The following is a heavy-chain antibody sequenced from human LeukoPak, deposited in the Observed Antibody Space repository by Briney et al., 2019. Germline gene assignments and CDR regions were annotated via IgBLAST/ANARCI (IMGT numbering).Heavy chain of an antibody. Sequence: GGSLRLSCVASGFSFDDYGMFWVRQTPGKGLEWVSGISWNGGNIGYADSVKGRFTISRDNSKNTLYLQMNSLRAEDTAVYYCAKGANTHYYYMDVWGKGTTVTVSS. V-gene: IGHV3-9*01. CDR3: AKGANTHYYYMDV. CDR1: GFSFDDYG. J-gene: IGHJ6*03. CDR2: ISWNGGNI. D-gene: IGHD2-15*01.